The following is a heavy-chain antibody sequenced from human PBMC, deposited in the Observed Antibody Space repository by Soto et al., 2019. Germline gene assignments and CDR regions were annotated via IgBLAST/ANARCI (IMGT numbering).Heavy chain of an antibody. CDR2: ISGFNGNT. CDR3: ARIGVSSGHESPDFDS. D-gene: IGHD3-16*01. Sequence: ASVKVSCKASGYTFNFYGITWVRQAPGQGLEWMGWISGFNGNTNYAADLQGRVTMTTDTSTSTAYMELRGLRSDDTAVYYCARIGVSSGHESPDFDSWGQGTL. J-gene: IGHJ4*02. CDR1: GYTFNFYG. V-gene: IGHV1-18*01.